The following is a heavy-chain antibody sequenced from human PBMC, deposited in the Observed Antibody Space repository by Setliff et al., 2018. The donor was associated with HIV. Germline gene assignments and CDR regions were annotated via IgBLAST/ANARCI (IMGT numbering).Heavy chain of an antibody. CDR2: MCHGGNNN. V-gene: IGHV4-38-2*01. CDR3: ARGGRYYLPGIAVAGIQRNWFDP. J-gene: IGHJ5*02. Sequence: PSETLSLTCGVSGYSISSAYCWGWIRQPPGKGLEWIGNMCHGGNNNYYNPSLKSRVTISVDTSKNQFFLNLTSVTAADTAVYYCARGGRYYLPGIAVAGIQRNWFDPWGQGALVTVSS. D-gene: IGHD6-19*01. CDR1: GYSISSAYC.